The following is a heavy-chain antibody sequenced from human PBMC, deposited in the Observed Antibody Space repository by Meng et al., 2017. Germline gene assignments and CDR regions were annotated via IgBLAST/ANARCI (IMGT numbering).Heavy chain of an antibody. CDR1: GYSISSGYF. CDR2: IYYSGST. J-gene: IGHJ4*02. Sequence: GSLRLSCTVSGYSISSGYFWGWIRQPPGKGLEWIGSIYYSGSTYYNPSLKSRVTISVDTSKNQFSLKLSSVTAADTAVYYCARERSDRSGYYSTNYPYYFDYWGQGTLVTVSS. D-gene: IGHD3-22*01. CDR3: ARERSDRSGYYSTNYPYYFDY. V-gene: IGHV4-38-2*02.